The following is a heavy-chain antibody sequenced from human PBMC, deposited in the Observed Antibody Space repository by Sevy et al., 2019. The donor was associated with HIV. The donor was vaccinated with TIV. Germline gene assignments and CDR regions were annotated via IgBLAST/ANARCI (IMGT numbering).Heavy chain of an antibody. J-gene: IGHJ4*01. CDR2: ISNSGTTI. CDR3: ARDLPPSATTVAHFDC. D-gene: IGHD4-17*01. Sequence: GGSLRLSCAASGFSFSSYEMNWVRQAPGKGLEWVSYISNSGTTISYSDSVRGRFTISRDNARNLLYLQMNSLRAEDTAVYYCARDLPPSATTVAHFDCWGQEPWSPSPQ. V-gene: IGHV3-48*03. CDR1: GFSFSSYE.